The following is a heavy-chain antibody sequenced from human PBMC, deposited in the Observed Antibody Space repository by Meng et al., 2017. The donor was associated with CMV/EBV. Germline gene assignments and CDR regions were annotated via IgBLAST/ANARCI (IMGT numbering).Heavy chain of an antibody. V-gene: IGHV4-4*07. CDR3: ARHGDTAMVVGIDY. J-gene: IGHJ4*02. D-gene: IGHD5-18*01. CDR2: IYTSGST. CDR1: GGSISSYY. Sequence: VQPQVSGPGLVKPSGTLSLPCTVSGGSISSYYWSWIRQPAGKGLEWIGRIYTSGSTNYNPSLKSRVTMSVDTSKNQFSLKLSSVTAADTAVYYCARHGDTAMVVGIDYWGQGTLVTVSS.